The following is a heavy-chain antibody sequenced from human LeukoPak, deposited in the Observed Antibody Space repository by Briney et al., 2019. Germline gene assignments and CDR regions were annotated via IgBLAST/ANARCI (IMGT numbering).Heavy chain of an antibody. J-gene: IGHJ4*02. CDR1: GGTFSSYA. CDR2: IIPIFGTA. V-gene: IGHV1-69*13. CDR3: AKGAPSTYGGNPTPFDY. D-gene: IGHD4-23*01. Sequence: ASVKVSCKASGGTFSSYAISWVRQAPGQGLEWMGGIIPIFGTANYAQKFQGRVTITADESTSTAYMELNSLRAEDTAVYYCAKGAPSTYGGNPTPFDYWGQGTLVTVSS.